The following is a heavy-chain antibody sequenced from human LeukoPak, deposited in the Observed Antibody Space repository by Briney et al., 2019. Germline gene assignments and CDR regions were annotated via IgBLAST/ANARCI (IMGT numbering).Heavy chain of an antibody. CDR3: AKGDRYCSGGSCYSGDAFDI. Sequence: GGSLRLSCAASGFTLSTYWMSWVRQAPGKGLEWVSAISGSGGSTYYADSVKGRFTISRDNSKNTLYLQMNSLRAEDTAVYYCAKGDRYCSGGSCYSGDAFDIWGQGTMVTVSS. J-gene: IGHJ3*02. D-gene: IGHD2-15*01. V-gene: IGHV3-23*01. CDR2: ISGSGGST. CDR1: GFTLSTYW.